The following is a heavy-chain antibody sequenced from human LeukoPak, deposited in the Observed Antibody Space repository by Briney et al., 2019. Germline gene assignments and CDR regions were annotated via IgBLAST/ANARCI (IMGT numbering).Heavy chain of an antibody. V-gene: IGHV3-23*01. Sequence: GRSLRLSCAASGFTFSSYAMSWVRQAPGKGLEWVSIISSNGGSTYYADSVKGRFTISRDNSKNTLYLQMNSLRVEDTAVYYCANVQSNYYYYGMDVWGQGTTVTVSS. CDR1: GFTFSSYA. CDR3: ANVQSNYYYYGMDV. CDR2: ISSNGGST. J-gene: IGHJ6*02.